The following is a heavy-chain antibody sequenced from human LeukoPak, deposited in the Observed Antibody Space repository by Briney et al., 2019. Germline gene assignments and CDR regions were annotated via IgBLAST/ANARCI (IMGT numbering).Heavy chain of an antibody. CDR2: IWYGGSNK. J-gene: IGHJ6*02. D-gene: IGHD3-3*01. CDR3: ARVRGARYYYYYYGMDV. CDR1: GFTFSSYG. V-gene: IGHV3-33*01. Sequence: GGSLRLSCAASGFTFSSYGVHWVRQAPGKGLEWVAVIWYGGSNKYYADSVKGRFTISRDNSKNTLYLQMNSLRAEDTAVYYCARVRGARYYYYYYGMDVWGQGTTVTVSS.